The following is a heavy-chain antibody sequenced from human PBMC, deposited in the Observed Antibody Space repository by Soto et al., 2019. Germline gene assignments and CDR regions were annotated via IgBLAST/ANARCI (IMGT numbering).Heavy chain of an antibody. CDR3: ARGYPLGDCSGGSCYNLYYYYYMDV. J-gene: IGHJ6*03. D-gene: IGHD2-15*01. Sequence: ASVKVSCKASGYTFTGYYMHWVRQAPGQGLEGMGWINPNSGGTNYAQKFQGWVTMTRDTSIRTAYMELSRLRSDDTAVYYCARGYPLGDCSGGSCYNLYYYYYMDVWGKGTTVTVSS. CDR2: INPNSGGT. CDR1: GYTFTGYY. V-gene: IGHV1-2*04.